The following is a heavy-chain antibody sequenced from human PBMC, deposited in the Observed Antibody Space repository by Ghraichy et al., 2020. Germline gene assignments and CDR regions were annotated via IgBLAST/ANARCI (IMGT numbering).Heavy chain of an antibody. D-gene: IGHD5-12*01. CDR2: IYYSGST. J-gene: IGHJ5*02. CDR3: ARDRGEFRGYSGYGHGWFDP. CDR1: GGSISSYY. V-gene: IGHV4-59*01. Sequence: SETLSLTCTVSGGSISSYYWSWIRQPPGKGLEWIGYIYYSGSTNYNPSLKSRVTISVDTSKNQFSLKLSSVTAADTAVYYCARDRGEFRGYSGYGHGWFDPWGQGTLVTVSS.